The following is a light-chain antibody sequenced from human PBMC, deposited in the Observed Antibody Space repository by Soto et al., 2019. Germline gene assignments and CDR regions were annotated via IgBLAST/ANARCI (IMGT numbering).Light chain of an antibody. CDR2: DAS. J-gene: IGKJ4*01. CDR1: QDISNY. CDR3: QQYDNLPFS. Sequence: DIQMSQSPSSLSASVGDRVTITCQASQDISNYLNWYRHKPGKPPKLLIYDASNLETGVPSRFSGSKSGTAFTFTITSLQPEDIATYYCQQYDNLPFSFGGGTKVEIK. V-gene: IGKV1-33*01.